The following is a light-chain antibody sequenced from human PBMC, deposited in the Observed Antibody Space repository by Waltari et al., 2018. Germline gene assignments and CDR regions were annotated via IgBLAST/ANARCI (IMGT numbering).Light chain of an antibody. Sequence: EIVLTPSPGTPSFSRGDRATVSCWASQSVGRYLVWYQQKPGQAPRLLIYGASSRAAGIPDRFSGSGSGTDFSLTINRLEPEDFAVYYCQKHEWLPAVFGRGTKVEIK. J-gene: IGKJ1*01. CDR3: QKHEWLPAV. CDR2: GAS. CDR1: QSVGRY. V-gene: IGKV3-20*01.